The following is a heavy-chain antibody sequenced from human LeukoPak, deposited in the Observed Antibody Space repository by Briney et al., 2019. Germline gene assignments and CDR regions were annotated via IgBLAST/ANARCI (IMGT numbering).Heavy chain of an antibody. Sequence: GGSLRLSCAASGFAFSDYYMSWIRQAPGKGREWVSYISPTSTYTNYADSVKGRFTISRDNAKNSVSLQMDSLRAEDTAVYYCARDLGGVGGSGSYADYWGQGTLVTVSS. CDR2: ISPTSTYT. CDR1: GFAFSDYY. J-gene: IGHJ4*02. V-gene: IGHV3-11*06. D-gene: IGHD3-10*01. CDR3: ARDLGGVGGSGSYADY.